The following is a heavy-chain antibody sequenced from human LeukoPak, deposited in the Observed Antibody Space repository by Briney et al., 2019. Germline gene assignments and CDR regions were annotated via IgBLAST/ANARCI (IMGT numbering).Heavy chain of an antibody. J-gene: IGHJ5*02. CDR3: ARDLGAYGSGSYFGVNWFDP. D-gene: IGHD3-10*01. CDR1: GYTFTGYY. Sequence: ASVKVSCKASGYTFTGYYMHWVRQAPGQGLEWMGRINPNSGGTNYAQKFKGRVTMTRDTSISTAYMELSRLRSDDTAVYYCARDLGAYGSGSYFGVNWFDPWGQGTLVTVSS. CDR2: INPNSGGT. V-gene: IGHV1-2*06.